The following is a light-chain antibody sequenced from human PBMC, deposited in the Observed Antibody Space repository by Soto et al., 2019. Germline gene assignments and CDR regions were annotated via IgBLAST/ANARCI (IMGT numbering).Light chain of an antibody. CDR2: STS. J-gene: IGKJ1*01. CDR3: QHSYTTPWT. Sequence: DIQMTQSPSSLSASVGDRVTITCRLSQSVVTFLHWYQHKPGQAPHLLIASTSALQSGVPSRFSGSGSGTDFTLTISSLQPEDFATYYCQHSYTTPWTFGQGTKMDI. V-gene: IGKV1-39*01. CDR1: QSVVTF.